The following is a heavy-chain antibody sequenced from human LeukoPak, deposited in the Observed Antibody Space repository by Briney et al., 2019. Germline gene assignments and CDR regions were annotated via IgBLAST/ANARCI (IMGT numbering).Heavy chain of an antibody. CDR3: VSFGELYGFDP. D-gene: IGHD3-10*01. CDR2: INHSGST. Sequence: PSETLSLTCAVYGGFFSGYYWSWIRQPPGKGLEWIGEINHSGSTNYNPSLKSRVTISVDTSKNQFSLKLSSVTAADTAVYYCVSFGELYGFDPWGQGTLVTVSS. CDR1: GGFFSGYY. V-gene: IGHV4-34*01. J-gene: IGHJ5*02.